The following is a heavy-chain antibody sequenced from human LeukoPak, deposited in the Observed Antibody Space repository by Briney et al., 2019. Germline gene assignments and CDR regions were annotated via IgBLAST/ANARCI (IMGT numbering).Heavy chain of an antibody. D-gene: IGHD3-22*01. CDR1: GFTFSSYG. J-gene: IGHJ3*02. CDR3: AKDLTYYYDSSGDDAFDI. CDR2: IRYDGSNK. Sequence: GGSLRLSCAASGFTFSSYGMHWVRQAPGKGLEWVAFIRYDGSNKYYADSVKGRFTISRDNSKNTLYLQMNSLRAGDTAVYYCAKDLTYYYDSSGDDAFDIWGQGTMVTVSS. V-gene: IGHV3-30*02.